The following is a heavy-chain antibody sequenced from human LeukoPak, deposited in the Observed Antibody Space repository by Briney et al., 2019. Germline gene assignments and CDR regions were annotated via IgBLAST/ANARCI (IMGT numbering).Heavy chain of an antibody. Sequence: ASVKVSCKASGYTFTGYYMHWVRQAPGQGLEWMGWINPNSGGTSYAQKFQGRVTMTRDTSISTAYMELSRLRSDDTAVYYCARASREQWLGFDYWGQGTLVTVSS. CDR3: ARASREQWLGFDY. J-gene: IGHJ4*02. D-gene: IGHD6-19*01. CDR2: INPNSGGT. V-gene: IGHV1-2*02. CDR1: GYTFTGYY.